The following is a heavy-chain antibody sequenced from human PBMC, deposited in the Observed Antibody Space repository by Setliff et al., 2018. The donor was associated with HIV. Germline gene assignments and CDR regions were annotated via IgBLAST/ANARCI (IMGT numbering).Heavy chain of an antibody. D-gene: IGHD3-16*01. CDR3: ARLGHTFGGPGY. CDR1: GGSISSGGYY. CDR2: IYYSGSA. J-gene: IGHJ4*02. V-gene: IGHV4-31*03. Sequence: SETLSLTCTVSGGSISSGGYYWSWIRQHPEKGLEWIGYIYYSGSAYYNPSPKSRVTISVDTSNNHFSLKLTSVTAADTAVYYCARLGHTFGGPGYWGQGTLVTVSS.